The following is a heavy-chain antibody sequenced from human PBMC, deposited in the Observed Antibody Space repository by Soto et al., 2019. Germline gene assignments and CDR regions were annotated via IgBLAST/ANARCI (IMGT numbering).Heavy chain of an antibody. CDR2: IWYDGSNK. CDR1: GFTFSSYG. CDR3: GREVRVRGIKYHGMDV. V-gene: IGHV3-33*01. Sequence: QVQLVESGGGVVQPGRSLSLSCAASGFTFSSYGIHWVRQAPGKGLEWVAVIWYDGSNKYYADSVKGRFTISRDNSKNTLYVKRTSRRAEDPAVFYCGREVRVRGIKYHGMDVWAQGTTFTVSS. D-gene: IGHD3-10*01. J-gene: IGHJ6*02.